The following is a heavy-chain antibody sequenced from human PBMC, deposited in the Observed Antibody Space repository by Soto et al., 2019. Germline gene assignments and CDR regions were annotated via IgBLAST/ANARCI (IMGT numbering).Heavy chain of an antibody. J-gene: IGHJ4*02. CDR2: ISDSSSTI. Sequence: EVQLVESGGGLVQPGGSLRLSCVASGFTFNSHTMNWVRQAPGKGLAWLSYISDSSSTIYYADSVKGRFTISRDNAKNSLYLQMNSLRADDTAVYYCAREVGATGYWGQGTLVTVSS. V-gene: IGHV3-48*04. D-gene: IGHD1-26*01. CDR3: AREVGATGY. CDR1: GFTFNSHT.